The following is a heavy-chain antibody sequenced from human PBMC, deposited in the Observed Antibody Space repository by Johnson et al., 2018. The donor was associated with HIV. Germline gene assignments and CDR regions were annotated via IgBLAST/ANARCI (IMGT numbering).Heavy chain of an antibody. CDR1: GFTFSNHA. CDR2: ISYDGSNK. Sequence: QVQLVESGGGVFQPRRSLRLSCAASGFTFSNHALHWVRQAPGKGLEWVASISYDGSNKYYADSVKGRFTISRDNSKNTLYLQMNSLRAEDTAVYYCARDNGAVAGPEGAFDIWGQGTMVTVSS. V-gene: IGHV3-30-3*01. CDR3: ARDNGAVAGPEGAFDI. J-gene: IGHJ3*02. D-gene: IGHD6-19*01.